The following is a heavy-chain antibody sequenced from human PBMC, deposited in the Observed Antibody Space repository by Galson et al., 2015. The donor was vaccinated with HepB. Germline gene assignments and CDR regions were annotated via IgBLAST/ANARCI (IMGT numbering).Heavy chain of an antibody. V-gene: IGHV1-8*02. CDR1: GYTFTSYD. J-gene: IGHJ6*02. CDR2: MNPNSGNT. CDR3: ARERGDYYYYGMDV. Sequence: SVKVSCKASGYTFTSYDINWVRQATGQGLEWMGWMNPNSGNTGYAQKFQGRVTMTRNTSISTAYMELSSLRSEDTAVYYCARERGDYYYYGMDVWGQGTTVTVSS.